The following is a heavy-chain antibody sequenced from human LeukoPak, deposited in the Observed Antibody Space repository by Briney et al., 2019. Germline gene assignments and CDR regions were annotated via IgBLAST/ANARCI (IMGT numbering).Heavy chain of an antibody. CDR2: NTSGGNT. V-gene: IGHV3-23*01. Sequence: GGSLRLSCAASGFTFSSYAMTWVRQAPGKGLEWVSVNTSGGNTDYADPVKGRFTISRDDSKNTLYLQMNSLRAEVTAVYYCAKGSGWYVWGQGTLVTVSS. J-gene: IGHJ4*02. CDR3: AKGSGWYV. D-gene: IGHD6-19*01. CDR1: GFTFSSYA.